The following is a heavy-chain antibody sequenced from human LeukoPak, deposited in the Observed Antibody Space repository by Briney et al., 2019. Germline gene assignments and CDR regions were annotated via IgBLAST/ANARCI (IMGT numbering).Heavy chain of an antibody. CDR3: ARGLGGTIFWLVITTFDY. D-gene: IGHD3-9*01. Sequence: SETLSLTCAVYGGSFSGYYWSWIRQPPGKGLEWIGEINHSGSTNYNPSLKSRVTISVDMSKNQFSLKLSSVTAADTAVYYCARGLGGTIFWLVITTFDYWGQGTLVTVSS. CDR2: INHSGST. CDR1: GGSFSGYY. J-gene: IGHJ4*02. V-gene: IGHV4-34*01.